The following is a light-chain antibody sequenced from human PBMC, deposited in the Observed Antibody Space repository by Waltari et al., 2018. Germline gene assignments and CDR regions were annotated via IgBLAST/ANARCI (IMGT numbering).Light chain of an antibody. J-gene: IGLJ2*01. Sequence: QSELTQPPSASGTPGQKVTISCSGRYSNVGNTVVNWYQQFPGTAPKLLIYRNDQRPSGVPDRFSGSKSGTSASLAIIGLRSEDEADYYCASWDDSLNGRWVFGGGTKLTVL. CDR3: ASWDDSLNGRWV. V-gene: IGLV1-44*01. CDR2: RND. CDR1: YSNVGNTV.